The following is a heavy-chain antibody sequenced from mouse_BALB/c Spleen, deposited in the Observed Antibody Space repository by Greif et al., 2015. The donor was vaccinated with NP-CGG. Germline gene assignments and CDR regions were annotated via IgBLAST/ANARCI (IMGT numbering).Heavy chain of an antibody. D-gene: IGHD2-4*01. CDR1: GFTFSSYA. CDR3: ARAPFYEYDERGYYAMDY. J-gene: IGHJ4*01. V-gene: IGHV5-6-5*01. CDR2: ISSGGST. Sequence: EVMLVESGGGLVKPGGSLKLSCAASGFTFSSYAMSWVRQTPEKRLEWVASISSGGSTYYPDSVKGRFTISRDNARNILYLQMGSLRSEDTAMYYCARAPFYEYDERGYYAMDYWGQGTSVTVSS.